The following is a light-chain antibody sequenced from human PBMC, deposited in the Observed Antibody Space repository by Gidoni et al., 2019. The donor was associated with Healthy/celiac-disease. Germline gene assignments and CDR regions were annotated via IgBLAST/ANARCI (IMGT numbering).Light chain of an antibody. CDR3: QSADSSGTYVV. J-gene: IGLJ2*01. CDR1: ALPTQY. CDR2: KDS. V-gene: IGLV3-25*03. Sequence: SYEPTQPPSVSVSPGQTARITCPGDALPTQYAYWYQQKPGQAPVLVIYKDSERPSGTPERFSGSSSGTTVTLTISGVQAEDEADYYCQSADSSGTYVVFGGGTKLTVL.